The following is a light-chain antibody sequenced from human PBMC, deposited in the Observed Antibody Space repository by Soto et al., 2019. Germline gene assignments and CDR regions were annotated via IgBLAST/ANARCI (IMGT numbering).Light chain of an antibody. Sequence: MVMTQSPATLSVSPGERATLSCRASQSVSNNLAWYQQKLGQDPRLLIYGASARATGIPARFSGSGSETEFTLTISSLQSEDFAVYYCQQYQSWPLTFGGGTKVDIK. CDR2: GAS. CDR3: QQYQSWPLT. CDR1: QSVSNN. V-gene: IGKV3-15*01. J-gene: IGKJ4*01.